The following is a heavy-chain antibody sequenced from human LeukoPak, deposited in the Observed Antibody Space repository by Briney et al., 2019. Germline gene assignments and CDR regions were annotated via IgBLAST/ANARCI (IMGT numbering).Heavy chain of an antibody. V-gene: IGHV3-74*01. CDR3: ARALWSGPVYYGMDV. Sequence: GGSLRLSCAASGFDFGSNWMHWVRHTPGQGLVWVSRIKGDGISTNYADSVKGRFTISRDIAKNTLYLQMNSLRAEDTAVYYCARALWSGPVYYGMDVWGQGTTVTVSS. CDR2: IKGDGIST. D-gene: IGHD3-10*01. CDR1: GFDFGSNW. J-gene: IGHJ6*02.